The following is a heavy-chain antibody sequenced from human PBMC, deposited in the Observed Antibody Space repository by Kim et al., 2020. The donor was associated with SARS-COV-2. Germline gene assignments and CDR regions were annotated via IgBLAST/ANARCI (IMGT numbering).Heavy chain of an antibody. Sequence: SETLSLTCNVSGVSISSHYWSWIRQSPGGGLEWIGYVYYSGSTNFNPSLRSRATISVDTAKNQFSLKLTSATAADTAIYYCARGGVSGYSFFDFWGQGALVTASS. CDR3: ARGGVSGYSFFDF. CDR1: GVSISSHY. D-gene: IGHD3-3*01. CDR2: VYYSGST. V-gene: IGHV4-59*11. J-gene: IGHJ4*02.